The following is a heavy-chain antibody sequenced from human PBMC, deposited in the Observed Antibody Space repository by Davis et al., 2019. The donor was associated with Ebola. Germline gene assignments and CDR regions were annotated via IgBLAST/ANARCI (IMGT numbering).Heavy chain of an antibody. CDR1: GSTFSSYA. D-gene: IGHD4-17*01. CDR3: AKGTTVTTLGWFDP. Sequence: GGSLRLSCAASGSTFSSYAMSWVRQAPGKGLEWVSAISGSGGSTYYADSVKGRFTISRDNSKNTLYLQMNSLRAEDTAVYYCAKGTTVTTLGWFDPWGQGTLVTVSS. V-gene: IGHV3-23*01. J-gene: IGHJ5*02. CDR2: ISGSGGST.